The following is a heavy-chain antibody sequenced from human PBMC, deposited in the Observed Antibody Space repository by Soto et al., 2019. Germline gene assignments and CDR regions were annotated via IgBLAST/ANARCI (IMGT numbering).Heavy chain of an antibody. CDR3: AKDRVTMVRGVISYYYGMDV. V-gene: IGHV3-30*18. CDR1: GFTFSSYG. D-gene: IGHD3-10*01. CDR2: ISYDGSNK. Sequence: GGSLRLSXAASGFTFSSYGMHWVRQAPGKGLEWVAVISYDGSNKYYADSVKGRFTISRDNSKNTLYLQMNSLRAEDTAVYYCAKDRVTMVRGVISYYYGMDVWGQGTTVTVSS. J-gene: IGHJ6*02.